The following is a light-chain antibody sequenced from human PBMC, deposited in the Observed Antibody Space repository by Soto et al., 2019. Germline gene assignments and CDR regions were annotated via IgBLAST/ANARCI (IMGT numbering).Light chain of an antibody. J-gene: IGKJ1*01. CDR2: FGS. CDR3: MQSQQSRWT. V-gene: IGKV2-28*01. CDR1: ESLLDTTGYNF. Sequence: DVVMTQSPPSVSVTPGEPASISCRSSESLLDTTGYNFLDWYVQKPGQSPQLLIYFGSTRASGVXDXFSGRGSGTDVTLNISRVEAEDVGIYYCMQSQQSRWTFGQGTKVEIK.